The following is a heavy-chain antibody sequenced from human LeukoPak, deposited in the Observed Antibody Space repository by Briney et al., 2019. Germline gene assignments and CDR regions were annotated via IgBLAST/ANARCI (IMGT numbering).Heavy chain of an antibody. CDR2: IYHSGST. CDR1: GYPIRSGFY. CDR3: ARHEAEMATILGNY. D-gene: IGHD5-24*01. J-gene: IGHJ4*02. V-gene: IGHV4-38-2*01. Sequence: PSETLSLTCVVSGYPIRSGFYWGWIRQPPGKGLEWVGSIYHSGSTFYNPSPKSRVTISVDTSKNQFSLSLRSVTAADTAVYYCARHEAEMATILGNYWGQGNLVIVSS.